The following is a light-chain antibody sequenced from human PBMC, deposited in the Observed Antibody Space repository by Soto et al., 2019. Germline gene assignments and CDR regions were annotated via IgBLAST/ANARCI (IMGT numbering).Light chain of an antibody. CDR2: GAS. V-gene: IGKV3-20*01. J-gene: IGKJ1*01. CDR1: LSVSSNF. CDR3: QQYGTSPPT. Sequence: ELVLTQSPGTLSLSPGERATLSCKASLSVSSNFLAWYQRKPGQAPRLLIYGASYKATDIPYRFSGSGSGTDCTLLIARLEPEDFAVYYCQQYGTSPPTFGQGTKVEI.